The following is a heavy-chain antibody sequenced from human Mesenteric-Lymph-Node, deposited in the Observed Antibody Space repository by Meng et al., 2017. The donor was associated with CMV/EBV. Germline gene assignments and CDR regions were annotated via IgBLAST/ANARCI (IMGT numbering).Heavy chain of an antibody. J-gene: IGHJ4*02. CDR3: ARVVFGATTRFDY. CDR1: GGSITSSNW. D-gene: IGHD3-10*02. CDR2: IYHSGST. V-gene: IGHV4-4*02. Sequence: VSGGSITSSNWWSWVRQPPGKGLEWIGEIYHSGSTNYNPSLKSRVTISVDKSKNQFSLKLSSVTAADTAGYYCARVVFGATTRFDYWGQGTLVTVSS.